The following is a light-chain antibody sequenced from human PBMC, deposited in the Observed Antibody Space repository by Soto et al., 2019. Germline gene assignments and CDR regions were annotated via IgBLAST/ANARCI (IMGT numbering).Light chain of an antibody. V-gene: IGKV4-1*01. CDR1: QSVFYSSNSKNY. CDR2: WAS. J-gene: IGKJ2*01. CDR3: QQYYSTPYT. Sequence: DIVMTQSPDSLAVSLGERATFNCKSSQSVFYSSNSKNYLAWYQQKPGQCPKLLIYWASTRESGVPDRFSGSWSGTDFTLTISSLQAEDVAVYYCQQYYSTPYTFGQGTKLEIK.